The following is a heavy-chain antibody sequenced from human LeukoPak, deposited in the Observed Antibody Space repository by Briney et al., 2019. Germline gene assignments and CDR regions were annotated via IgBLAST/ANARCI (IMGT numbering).Heavy chain of an antibody. D-gene: IGHD2-2*01. CDR2: IKQDGSEK. J-gene: IGHJ4*02. CDR1: RFTFSSYA. V-gene: IGHV3-7*05. CDR3: ARDWGYCSSTSCHVFDY. Sequence: PGGSLRLSCAASRFTFSSYAMHWVRQAPGKGLEWVGNIKQDGSEKRYADSVRGRFSISRDNAQTSLYLQMNSLRAEDTAVYYCARDWGYCSSTSCHVFDYWGQGTLVTVSS.